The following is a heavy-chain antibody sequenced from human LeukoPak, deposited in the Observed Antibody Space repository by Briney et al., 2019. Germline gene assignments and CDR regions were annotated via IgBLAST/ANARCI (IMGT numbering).Heavy chain of an antibody. D-gene: IGHD3-22*01. J-gene: IGHJ3*02. CDR3: ARDYYDSSGYYYPPRAFDI. CDR2: INHSGST. CDR1: GGSFSGYY. Sequence: SETLSLTCAVYGGSFSGYYWSWIRQPPGKGLEWIGEINHSGSTNYNPSLKSRVTISVDTSKNQFSLKLSSVTAADTAVYYCARDYYDSSGYYYPPRAFDIWGQGTMVTVSS. V-gene: IGHV4-34*01.